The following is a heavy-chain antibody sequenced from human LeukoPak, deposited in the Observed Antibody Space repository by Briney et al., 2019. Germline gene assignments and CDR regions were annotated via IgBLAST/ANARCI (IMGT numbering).Heavy chain of an antibody. D-gene: IGHD3-22*01. CDR2: INHSGST. CDR1: GGSFSGYY. CDR3: ARVSTRYYYDSSGKYFDY. Sequence: SETLSLTCAVYGGSFSGYYWSWIRQPPGKGLEWIGEINHSGSTNYNPSLKSRVTISVDTSKNQFSLKLRSVTAADTAVYYCARVSTRYYYDSSGKYFDYWGQGTLVTVSS. J-gene: IGHJ4*02. V-gene: IGHV4-34*01.